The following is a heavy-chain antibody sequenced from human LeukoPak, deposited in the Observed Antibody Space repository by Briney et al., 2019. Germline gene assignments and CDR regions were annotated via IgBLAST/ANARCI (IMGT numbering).Heavy chain of an antibody. V-gene: IGHV5-51*01. D-gene: IGHD3-3*01. Sequence: GESLKISCQGSGSTFAIYWIGWVRQLPGKGLEWMGIIYPGDSDTKYSPSFQGQVTMSVDKSINTAYLQWDSLKASDTATYYCARLSTRLLDHWGQGTRVTVSS. CDR2: IYPGDSDT. CDR3: ARLSTRLLDH. CDR1: GSTFAIYW. J-gene: IGHJ4*02.